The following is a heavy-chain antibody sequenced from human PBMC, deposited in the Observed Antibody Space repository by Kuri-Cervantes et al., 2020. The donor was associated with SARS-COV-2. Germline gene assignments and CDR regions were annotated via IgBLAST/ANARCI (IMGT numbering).Heavy chain of an antibody. J-gene: IGHJ4*02. Sequence: GESLKISCAASGFTFSTYWMSWVRQAPGKGLEWVANIHQAGSDKYYVDSVKGRFTISRDNAKNSLFLQMNSLRAEDTALYYCAKLKGIAAAGTIDYWGQGTLVTVSS. V-gene: IGHV3-7*03. CDR2: IHQAGSDK. D-gene: IGHD6-13*01. CDR1: GFTFSTYW. CDR3: AKLKGIAAAGTIDY.